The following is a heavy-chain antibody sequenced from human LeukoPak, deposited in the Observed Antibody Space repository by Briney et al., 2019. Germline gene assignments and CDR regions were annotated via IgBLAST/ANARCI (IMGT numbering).Heavy chain of an antibody. CDR3: ARRTDSSGYPFDY. J-gene: IGHJ4*02. CDR2: VSKDGTNN. Sequence: GGSPRLSCAASGLTFSHYHIHWVRQAPGKGLEWVAFVSKDGTNNYYADSVNGRFTISRDNAKNSLYLQMNSLRAEDTAVYYCARRTDSSGYPFDYWGQGTLVTVSS. V-gene: IGHV3-30*04. CDR1: GLTFSHYH. D-gene: IGHD3-22*01.